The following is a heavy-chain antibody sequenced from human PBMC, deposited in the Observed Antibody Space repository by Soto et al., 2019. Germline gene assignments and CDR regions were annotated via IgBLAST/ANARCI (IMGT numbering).Heavy chain of an antibody. D-gene: IGHD1-26*01. Sequence: GGSLRLSCAASDFTFANAWISWVRQAPGKGLEWVGRIKSKADGGTTDYAAPVKGRFTISRDESQNTLYLQMNSLKTEDTAVYYCDSFYYGHWGQGTLVTVSS. J-gene: IGHJ4*02. CDR1: DFTFANAW. CDR3: DSFYYGH. CDR2: IKSKADGGTT. V-gene: IGHV3-15*07.